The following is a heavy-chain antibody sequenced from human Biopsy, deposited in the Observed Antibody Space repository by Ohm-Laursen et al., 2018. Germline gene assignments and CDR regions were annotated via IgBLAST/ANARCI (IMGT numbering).Heavy chain of an antibody. J-gene: IGHJ4*02. CDR2: IIPMFGTA. V-gene: IGHV1-69*13. Sequence: ASVKVSCKASGGTFINYAISWVRQAPGQGLEWMGGIIPMFGTANYAQMFQGRVTISADESTSISYMELSSLTTEDTAIYYCARGPHSGSHSCFDYWGRGTLVTVSS. CDR1: GGTFINYA. CDR3: ARGPHSGSHSCFDY. D-gene: IGHD1-26*01.